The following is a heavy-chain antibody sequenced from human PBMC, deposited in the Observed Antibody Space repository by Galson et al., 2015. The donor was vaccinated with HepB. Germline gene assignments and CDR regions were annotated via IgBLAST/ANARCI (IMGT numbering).Heavy chain of an antibody. D-gene: IGHD5-12*01. CDR2: IIPILGIA. CDR1: GGTFSSYT. CDR3: ARDRGGYDVLSQYYGMDV. J-gene: IGHJ6*02. V-gene: IGHV1-69*04. Sequence: SVKVSCKASGGTFSSYTISWVRQAPGQGLEWMGRIIPILGIANYAQKFQGRVTITADKSTSTAYMELSSLRSEDTAVYYCARDRGGYDVLSQYYGMDVWGQGTTVTVSS.